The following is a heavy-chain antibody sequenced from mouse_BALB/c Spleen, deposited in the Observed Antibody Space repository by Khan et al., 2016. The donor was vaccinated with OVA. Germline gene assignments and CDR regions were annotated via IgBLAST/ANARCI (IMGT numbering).Heavy chain of an antibody. CDR1: GYTFISYT. J-gene: IGHJ3*01. CDR3: VRDGAYHRNDGWFAY. V-gene: IGHV1-4*01. Sequence: QVQLKESGAELARPGASVKMSCKASGYTFISYTIHWIKKRPGQGLEWIGYINPSNGYTNYNQKFKDKATLTTDKSSTTAYLQLSSLTSDDSAVYNCVRDGAYHRNDGWFAYWGQGTLFTVSA. CDR2: INPSNGYT. D-gene: IGHD2-14*01.